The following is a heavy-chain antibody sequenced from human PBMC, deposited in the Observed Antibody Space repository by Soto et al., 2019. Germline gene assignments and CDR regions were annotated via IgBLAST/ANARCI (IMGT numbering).Heavy chain of an antibody. D-gene: IGHD4-17*01. CDR1: GGSISSSSYC. J-gene: IGHJ4*02. CDR3: ARQLYGDYFFDY. V-gene: IGHV4-39*01. CDR2: IYYSGST. Sequence: QLQLQESGPGLVKPSETLSLTCTVSGGSISSSSYCWGWIRQPPGKGLEWIGSIYYSGSTYYNPSLKSRVTISVDTSKNQFSLKLSSVTAADTAVYYCARQLYGDYFFDYWGQGTLVTVSS.